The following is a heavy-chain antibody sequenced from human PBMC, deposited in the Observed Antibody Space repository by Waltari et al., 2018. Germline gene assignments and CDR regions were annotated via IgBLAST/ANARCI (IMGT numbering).Heavy chain of an antibody. Sequence: EVQLVESGGSLVRPGGSLRLSCAASGFTFDDYGMNWVRQVPGKGLVWVAGNKLDCGFTAYVDSVKGRFTISRDNAKNSVYLQMNSLRSEDTALYYCAKSGNLAARPHFDFWGQGTRVTVSS. CDR3: AKSGNLAARPHFDF. CDR2: NKLDCGFT. J-gene: IGHJ4*02. V-gene: IGHV3-20*04. D-gene: IGHD6-6*01. CDR1: GFTFDDYG.